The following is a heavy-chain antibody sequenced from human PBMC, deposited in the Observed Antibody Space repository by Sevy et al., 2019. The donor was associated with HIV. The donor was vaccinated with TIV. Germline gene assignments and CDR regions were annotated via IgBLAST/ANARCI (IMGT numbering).Heavy chain of an antibody. Sequence: GGSLRLSCAASGFTFSSSAMTWVRQAPGKGLEWVSTISDGGGSTYYADSVKGRFTISRDNSKNTLYLQMNSLRAEDTAVYYCAKGYSSSWYSASDIWGQGTMVTVSS. CDR2: ISDGGGST. D-gene: IGHD6-13*01. CDR3: AKGYSSSWYSASDI. CDR1: GFTFSSSA. J-gene: IGHJ3*02. V-gene: IGHV3-23*01.